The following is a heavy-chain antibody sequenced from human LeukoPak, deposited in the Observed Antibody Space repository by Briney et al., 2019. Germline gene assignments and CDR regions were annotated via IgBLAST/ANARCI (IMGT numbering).Heavy chain of an antibody. D-gene: IGHD3-9*01. CDR2: IYYSGST. CDR3: ARASDILTGYYFDY. Sequence: PSETLSLTCTVSGGSISSGGYYWSWIRQHPGKGLEWIGYIYYSGSTNYNPSLKSRVTISVDTSKNQFSLKLSSVTAADTAVYYCARASDILTGYYFDYWGQGTLVTVSS. J-gene: IGHJ4*02. CDR1: GGSISSGGYY. V-gene: IGHV4-61*08.